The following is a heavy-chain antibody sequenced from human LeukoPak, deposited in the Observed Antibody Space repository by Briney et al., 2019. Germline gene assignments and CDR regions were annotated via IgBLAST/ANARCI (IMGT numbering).Heavy chain of an antibody. CDR3: ARRSAVAGTKYYYYYGMDV. CDR1: GGSISSYY. CDR2: IYYSGST. D-gene: IGHD6-19*01. V-gene: IGHV4-59*08. Sequence: SETLSLTCTVSGGSISSYYWSWIRQPPGKGLEWIGYIYYSGSTNYNPSLKSRVTISVDTSKNQFSLKLSSVSAADTAVYYCARRSAVAGTKYYYYYGMDVWGQGTTVTVSS. J-gene: IGHJ6*02.